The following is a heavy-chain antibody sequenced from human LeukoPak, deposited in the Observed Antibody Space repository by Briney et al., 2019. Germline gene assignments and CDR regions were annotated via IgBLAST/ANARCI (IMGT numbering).Heavy chain of an antibody. CDR3: AREDDTTTYYFDY. D-gene: IGHD1-26*01. CDR1: GGSISSSNW. Sequence: PSETLSLTCAVSGGSISSSNWWTWVRQPPGKGLEWIGEIWHSGSTNYNPSLKSRVTMSVDKSKNQFSLKLSSVTAADTAVYYCAREDDTTTYYFDYWGQGTLVTVSS. CDR2: IWHSGST. J-gene: IGHJ4*02. V-gene: IGHV4-4*02.